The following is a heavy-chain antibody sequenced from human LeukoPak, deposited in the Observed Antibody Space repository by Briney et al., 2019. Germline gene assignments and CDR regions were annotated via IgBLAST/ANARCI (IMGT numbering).Heavy chain of an antibody. CDR3: ARVLRGTSTESTDAFDV. CDR1: GGSFSGHY. CDR2: INHSGNT. Sequence: PSETLSLTCAVYGGSFSGHYWSWIRQPPGKGLEWISEINHSGNTHNNPSLKSRVTISVDTAKNQFSLRLSSVTAADTAVYFCARVLRGTSTESTDAFDVRGQGTMVTVSS. V-gene: IGHV4-34*01. J-gene: IGHJ3*01. D-gene: IGHD3-16*01.